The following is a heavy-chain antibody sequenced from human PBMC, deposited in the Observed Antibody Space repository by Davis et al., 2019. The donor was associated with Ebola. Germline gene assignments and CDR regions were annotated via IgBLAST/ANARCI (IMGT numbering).Heavy chain of an antibody. V-gene: IGHV1-18*04. CDR3: ARSITIFGVVMYAPYGMDV. CDR1: GYTFTTYG. J-gene: IGHJ6*02. CDR2: ISAYNGNT. D-gene: IGHD3-3*01. Sequence: ASVKVSCKASGYTFTTYGISWVRQAPGQGLEWMGWISAYNGNTNYAQKLQGRVTMTTDTSTSTAYMELRSLRSDDTAVYYCARSITIFGVVMYAPYGMDVWGQGTTVTVSS.